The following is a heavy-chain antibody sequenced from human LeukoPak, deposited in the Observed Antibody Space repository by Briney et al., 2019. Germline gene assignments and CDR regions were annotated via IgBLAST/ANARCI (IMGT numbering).Heavy chain of an antibody. D-gene: IGHD6-13*01. J-gene: IGHJ4*02. Sequence: ASVKVSCKASGYTFTGYYMHWVRQAPGQGLEGMGWINPNSGCTNYAQKFQGRVTMTRDRSISTAYMELSRLRSDDTAVYYCARGRIAAAIDYWGQGTLVTVSS. CDR2: INPNSGCT. CDR3: ARGRIAAAIDY. V-gene: IGHV1-2*02. CDR1: GYTFTGYY.